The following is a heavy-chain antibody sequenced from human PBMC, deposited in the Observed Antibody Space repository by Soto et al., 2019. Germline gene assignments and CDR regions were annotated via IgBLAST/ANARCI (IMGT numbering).Heavy chain of an antibody. V-gene: IGHV4-59*01. CDR3: ARGKEYSGYDFFY. CDR2: IYYSGST. Sequence: QVQLQESGPGLVKPSETLSLTCTVSGGSISSYYWSWIRQPPGQGLEWIGYIYYSGSTNYNPSLKSRVTISVDTSKNQFSLKLSSVTAADTAVYYCARGKEYSGYDFFYWGQGTQVAVSP. CDR1: GGSISSYY. J-gene: IGHJ4*02. D-gene: IGHD5-12*01.